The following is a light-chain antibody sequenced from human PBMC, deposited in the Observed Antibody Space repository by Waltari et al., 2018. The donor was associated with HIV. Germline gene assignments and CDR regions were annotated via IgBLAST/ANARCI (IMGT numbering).Light chain of an antibody. V-gene: IGKV3-20*01. CDR1: QSVSSSH. CDR3: QQYGSSAPLT. CDR2: GTS. Sequence: EIVLTQSPGALSLSPGARATLSCRASQSVSSSHLAWYQQRPGQAPRLLMYGTSSRATGIPDRFSGSGSGTDFTLTISRLEPEDFAVYYCQQYGSSAPLTFGGGTKVEIK. J-gene: IGKJ4*01.